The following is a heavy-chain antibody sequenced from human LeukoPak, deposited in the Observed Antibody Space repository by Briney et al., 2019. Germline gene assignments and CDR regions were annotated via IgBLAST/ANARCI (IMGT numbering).Heavy chain of an antibody. D-gene: IGHD6-19*01. J-gene: IGHJ4*02. V-gene: IGHV3-48*02. Sequence: GGSLRLSCAASEFTFRTYAMSWVRQAPGKGLEWVSYISSSSSTIYYADSVKGRFTISRDNAKNSLYLQMNSLRDEDTAVYYCARELRQWLGLSYWGQGTLVTVSS. CDR2: ISSSSSTI. CDR3: ARELRQWLGLSY. CDR1: EFTFRTYA.